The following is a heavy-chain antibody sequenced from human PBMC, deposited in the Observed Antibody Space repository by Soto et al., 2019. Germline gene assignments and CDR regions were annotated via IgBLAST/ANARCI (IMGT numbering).Heavy chain of an antibody. CDR3: ARGSWDDVSGHYYMYV. CDR1: GDSVSSNIAA. Sequence: PSQTLSLTCAISGDSVSSNIAAWNWIRQSPSRGLEWLGRTYYRSKWYNDYAVSVKSRITINPDTFKNQFSLQLNSVTPEDTAVYYCARGSWDDVSGHYYMYVWGKGTTVTVSS. V-gene: IGHV6-1*01. CDR2: TYYRSKWYN. J-gene: IGHJ6*03. D-gene: IGHD1-1*01.